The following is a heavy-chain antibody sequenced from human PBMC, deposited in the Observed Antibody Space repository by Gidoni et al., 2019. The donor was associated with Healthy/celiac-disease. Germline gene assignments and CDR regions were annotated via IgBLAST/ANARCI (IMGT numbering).Heavy chain of an antibody. V-gene: IGHV1-69*06. D-gene: IGHD6-19*01. CDR1: GGTFSSYA. Sequence: VQLVHYGAEVTKPGSSVKVSCNASGGTFSSYAISWVRKAPGQGLEWMGGIIPIFGTANYAQKFQGRVTITADKSTSTAYMELSSLRSEDTAVYYCARGSSGWYFYSIDYWGQGTLVTVSS. CDR3: ARGSSGWYFYSIDY. CDR2: IIPIFGTA. J-gene: IGHJ4*02.